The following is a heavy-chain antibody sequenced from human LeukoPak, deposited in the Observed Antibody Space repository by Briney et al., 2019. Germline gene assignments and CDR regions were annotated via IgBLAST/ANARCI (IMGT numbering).Heavy chain of an antibody. CDR1: GFTFDDYA. CDR3: AKDLTWNTAMVPQYYYYYYGMDV. CDR2: ISGDGGST. Sequence: GESLKISCAASGFTFDDYAMHWVRQAPGKGLEWVSLISGDGGSTYYADSVKGRFTISRDNSKNSLYLQMNSLRTEDTALYYCAKDLTWNTAMVPQYYYYYYGMDVWGQGTTVTVSS. V-gene: IGHV3-43*02. D-gene: IGHD5-18*01. J-gene: IGHJ6*02.